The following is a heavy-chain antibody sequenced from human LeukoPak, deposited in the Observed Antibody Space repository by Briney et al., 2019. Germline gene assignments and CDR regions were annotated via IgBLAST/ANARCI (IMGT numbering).Heavy chain of an antibody. Sequence: PSETLSLTCTVSGGSISSGSYYWSWIRQPAGKGLEWIGRIYTSGSTNYNPSLKSRVTISVDTSKNQFSLKLSSVTAADTAVYYCARIGYNWNDGVYTYYFDYWGQGTLVTVSS. D-gene: IGHD1-1*01. CDR3: ARIGYNWNDGVYTYYFDY. CDR1: GGSISSGSYY. CDR2: IYTSGST. J-gene: IGHJ4*02. V-gene: IGHV4-61*02.